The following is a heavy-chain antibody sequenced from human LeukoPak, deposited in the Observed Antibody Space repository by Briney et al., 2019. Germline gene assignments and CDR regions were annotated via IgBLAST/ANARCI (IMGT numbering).Heavy chain of an antibody. CDR3: ARHYYDSSGYYPDY. V-gene: IGHV4-39*01. Sequence: SETLSLTCTVSGGSISNSIYYWGWIRQPPGKGLEWIGSIYYSGSTYYNPSLKSRVTISVDTSKNQFSLKLSSVAAADTAVYYCARHYYDSSGYYPDYWGQGNLVTVSS. J-gene: IGHJ4*02. D-gene: IGHD3-22*01. CDR1: GGSISNSIYY. CDR2: IYYSGST.